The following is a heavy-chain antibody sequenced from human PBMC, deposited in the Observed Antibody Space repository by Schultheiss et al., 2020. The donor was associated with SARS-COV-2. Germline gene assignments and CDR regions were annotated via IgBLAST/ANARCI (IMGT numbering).Heavy chain of an antibody. V-gene: IGHV1-2*02. CDR3: ARDLQASVGYRPRDWFDP. CDR2: INPSGGDT. D-gene: IGHD1-26*01. CDR1: GGTFSSYA. Sequence: ASVKVSCKASGGTFSSYAISWVRQAPGQGLEWMGGINPSGGDTNEAQRFQGRVTMTRDTSISTAYMALNRLTSDDTAVYYCARDLQASVGYRPRDWFDPWGQGTLVTVSS. J-gene: IGHJ5*02.